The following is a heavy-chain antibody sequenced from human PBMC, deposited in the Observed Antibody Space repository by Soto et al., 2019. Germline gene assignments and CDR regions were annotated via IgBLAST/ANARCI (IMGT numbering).Heavy chain of an antibody. J-gene: IGHJ4*02. D-gene: IGHD3-10*01. Sequence: DVKLLESGGGLVQPAGSLRLSRAASQFTFSSFAMNWVRQAPGKGLGWVSFISETGDRLYYAESVKGRFTISRDNSKNTSYLQMSSLRPENTAVYYCVKGGWLDYWGQGTLVNVSS. CDR2: ISETGDRL. V-gene: IGHV3-23*01. CDR1: QFTFSSFA. CDR3: VKGGWLDY.